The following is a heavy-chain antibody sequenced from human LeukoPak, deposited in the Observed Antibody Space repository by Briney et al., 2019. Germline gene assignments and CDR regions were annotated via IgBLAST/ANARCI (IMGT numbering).Heavy chain of an antibody. Sequence: SETLSLTCAVYGGSFSGYYLSWIRQPPGKGPEWIGEINHSGSTNYNPSLKSRVTISVDTSKNQFSLKLPSVTAADTAVYYCARIPSPGWFDPWGQGTLVTVSS. CDR1: GGSFSGYY. J-gene: IGHJ5*02. V-gene: IGHV4-34*01. CDR2: INHSGST. CDR3: ARIPSPGWFDP.